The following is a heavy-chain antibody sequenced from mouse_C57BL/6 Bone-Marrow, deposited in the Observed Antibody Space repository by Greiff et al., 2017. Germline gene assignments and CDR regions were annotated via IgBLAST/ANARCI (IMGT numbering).Heavy chain of an antibody. CDR1: GYTFTDYE. V-gene: IGHV1-15*01. CDR2: IDPETGGT. Sequence: VQLQQSGAELVRPGASVTLSCKASGYTFTDYEMHWVKQTPVHGLEWIGAIDPETGGTAYNQKFKGKAILTADKSSSTAYMELRRLTSEDSAVXYCTRKVYYGSSYGFAYWGQGTLVTVSA. J-gene: IGHJ3*01. CDR3: TRKVYYGSSYGFAY. D-gene: IGHD1-1*01.